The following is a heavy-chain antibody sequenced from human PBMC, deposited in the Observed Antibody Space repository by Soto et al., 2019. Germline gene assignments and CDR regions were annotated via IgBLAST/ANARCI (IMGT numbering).Heavy chain of an antibody. CDR2: INHSGST. J-gene: IGHJ4*02. Sequence: PSETMSVTCAVDGGSFSGYYWSWIRQPPGKGLEWIGEINHSGSTNYNPSLKSRVTISVDRSKNQFSLKLSSVTAADTAVYYCASGLVTTLHYWGQGTLVTVSS. CDR1: GGSFSGYY. V-gene: IGHV4-34*01. D-gene: IGHD4-17*01. CDR3: ASGLVTTLHY.